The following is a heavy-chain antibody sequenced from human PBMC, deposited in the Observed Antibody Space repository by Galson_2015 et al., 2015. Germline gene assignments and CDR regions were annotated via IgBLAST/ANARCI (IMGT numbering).Heavy chain of an antibody. CDR3: AKEPNSGSYYGFDY. J-gene: IGHJ4*02. CDR1: GFTFSSYA. CDR2: ISAGGGST. V-gene: IGHV3-23*01. Sequence: SLRLSCAASGFTFSSYAMSWVRQAPGKGLEWVSAISAGGGSTYYADSVEGRFTISRDNSKNTLYLQMNSLRAEDTAEYYCAKEPNSGSYYGFDYWGQGTLVTVSS. D-gene: IGHD1-26*01.